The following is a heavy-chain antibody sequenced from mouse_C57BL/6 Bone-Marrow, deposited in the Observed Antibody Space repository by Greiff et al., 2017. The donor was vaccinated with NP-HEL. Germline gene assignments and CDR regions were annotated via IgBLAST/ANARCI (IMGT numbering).Heavy chain of an antibody. V-gene: IGHV1-81*01. D-gene: IGHD5-5*01. CDR1: GYTFTSYG. CDR2: IYPRSGNT. J-gene: IGHJ1*03. CDR3: ARGRLPYFDV. Sequence: VQLVESGAELARPGASVKLSCKASGYTFTSYGISWVKQRTGQGLEWIGEIYPRSGNTYYNEKFKGKATLTADKSSSTAYMELRSLTSEDSAVYFCARGRLPYFDVWGTGTTVTVSS.